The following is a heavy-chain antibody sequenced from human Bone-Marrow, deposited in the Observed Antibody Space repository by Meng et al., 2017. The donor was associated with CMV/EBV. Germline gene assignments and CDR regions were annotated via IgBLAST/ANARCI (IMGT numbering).Heavy chain of an antibody. D-gene: IGHD2-15*01. Sequence: GESLKISCAASGFTFSNDWMSWVRQAPGKGLEWVSFISSSSNYIYYADSVKGRFTISRDNAKNSLYLQVNSLRAEDTAVYYCARSDCSSSSCSSHAFDIWGQGTMVTVSS. V-gene: IGHV3-21*01. J-gene: IGHJ3*02. CDR3: ARSDCSSSSCSSHAFDI. CDR2: ISSSSNYI. CDR1: GFTFSNDW.